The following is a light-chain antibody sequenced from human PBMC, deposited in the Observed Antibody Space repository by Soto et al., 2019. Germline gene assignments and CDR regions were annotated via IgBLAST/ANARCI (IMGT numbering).Light chain of an antibody. CDR2: EVT. V-gene: IGLV2-14*03. CDR1: NSDIGGSNY. J-gene: IGLJ2*01. Sequence: QSALTQPASVSGSPGQSITISCTGTNSDIGGSNYVSWYQQHPGKAPKVMIYEVTNRPSGVSDRFSGSKSGNTASLTISGLQAEDEGNYYCSSYTSSNTLVFGGGTKLTVL. CDR3: SSYTSSNTLV.